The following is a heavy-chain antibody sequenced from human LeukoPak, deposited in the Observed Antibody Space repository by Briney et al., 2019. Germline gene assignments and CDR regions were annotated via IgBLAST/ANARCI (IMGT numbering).Heavy chain of an antibody. V-gene: IGHV4-39*01. J-gene: IGHJ4*02. CDR2: IYYSGST. CDR3: ARRDGGWYHY. D-gene: IGHD6-19*01. CDR1: GGSFSSYY. Sequence: SETLSLTCAVYGGSFSSYYWGWIRQPPGKGLEWIGSIYYSGSTYYNPSLKSRVTISVDTSKNQFSLKLSSVTAADTAVYYCARRDGGWYHYWGQGTLVTVSS.